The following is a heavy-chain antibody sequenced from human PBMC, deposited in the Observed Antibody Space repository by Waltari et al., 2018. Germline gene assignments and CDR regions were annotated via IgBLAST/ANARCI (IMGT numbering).Heavy chain of an antibody. CDR3: ARSPGYSSSWRSWFDP. D-gene: IGHD6-13*01. CDR2: INAGNGNT. Sequence: QVQLVQSGAEVKKPGASVKVSCKASGYTFTSYAMHWVCQAPGQRLEWMGWINAGNGNTKYSQKFQGRVTITRDTSASTAYMELSSLRSEDTAVYYCARSPGYSSSWRSWFDPWGQGTLVTVSS. V-gene: IGHV1-3*01. J-gene: IGHJ5*02. CDR1: GYTFTSYA.